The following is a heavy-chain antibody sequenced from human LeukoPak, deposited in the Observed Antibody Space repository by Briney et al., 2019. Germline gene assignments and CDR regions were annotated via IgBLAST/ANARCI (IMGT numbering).Heavy chain of an antibody. CDR3: AREFSSWYYFDY. V-gene: IGHV4-59*01. Sequence: SETLSLTCTVSGGSISSYYWSWIRQPPGKGLEWIGYIYYSGSTNYNPSLKSRVTVSVDTSKNQFSLKLSSVTAADTAVYSCAREFSSWYYFDYWGQGTLVTVSS. D-gene: IGHD6-13*01. CDR1: GGSISSYY. CDR2: IYYSGST. J-gene: IGHJ4*02.